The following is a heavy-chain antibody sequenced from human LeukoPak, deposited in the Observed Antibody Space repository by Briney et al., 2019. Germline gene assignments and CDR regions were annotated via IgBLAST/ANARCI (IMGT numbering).Heavy chain of an antibody. Sequence: NPSETLSLTCTVSGGSISSGEYYWSWIRQSPGKGLEWVGHIYFSGSTFYNPSLKSRVTISVDKSKNQFSLKLSSVTAADTAVYYCAYSYYDFWSGYFHFDYWGQGTLVTVSS. V-gene: IGHV4-30-4*01. CDR2: IYFSGST. D-gene: IGHD3-3*01. CDR1: GGSISSGEYY. CDR3: AYSYYDFWSGYFHFDY. J-gene: IGHJ4*02.